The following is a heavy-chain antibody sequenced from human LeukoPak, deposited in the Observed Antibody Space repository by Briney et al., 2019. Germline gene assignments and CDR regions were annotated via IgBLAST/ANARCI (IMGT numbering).Heavy chain of an antibody. CDR1: GGSISSSSYY. CDR3: ARVGYSYALNVDY. CDR2: IYYSGST. J-gene: IGHJ4*02. D-gene: IGHD5-18*01. Sequence: PSETLSLTCTVSGGSISSSSYYWGWIRQPPGKGLEWIGSIYYSGSTYYNPSLKSRVTISVDTSKNQFSLKPSSVIAADTAVYYCARVGYSYALNVDYWGQGTLVTVSS. V-gene: IGHV4-39*01.